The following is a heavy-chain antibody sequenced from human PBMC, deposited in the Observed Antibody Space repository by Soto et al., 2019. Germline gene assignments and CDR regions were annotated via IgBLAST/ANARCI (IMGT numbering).Heavy chain of an antibody. D-gene: IGHD3-3*01. CDR3: LRDIFGVVIFDS. V-gene: IGHV3-64D*06. CDR1: GFSFSDSA. CDR2: ISTNGRSA. J-gene: IGHJ4*02. Sequence: GGSLRLSCSASGFSFSDSAMHWVRQAPGKRLEYVSAISTNGRSAYYADSVKGRFTISRDNSKNTVHLQMSSLRAEDTALYYCLRDIFGVVIFDSWGQGTPVTVSS.